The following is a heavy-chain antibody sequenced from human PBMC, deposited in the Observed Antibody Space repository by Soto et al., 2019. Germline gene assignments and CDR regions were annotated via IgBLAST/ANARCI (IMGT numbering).Heavy chain of an antibody. Sequence: EVQLVESGGGLVQPGGSLRLSCAASGFTVSSNYMSWVHQAPGKGLEWVSVIYSGGSTYYADSVKGRFTISRHNSKNTLYLQMNSLRAEDTAVYYCARGYSSSWRHFDYWGQGTLVTVSS. D-gene: IGHD6-13*01. V-gene: IGHV3-53*04. J-gene: IGHJ4*02. CDR3: ARGYSSSWRHFDY. CDR1: GFTVSSNY. CDR2: IYSGGST.